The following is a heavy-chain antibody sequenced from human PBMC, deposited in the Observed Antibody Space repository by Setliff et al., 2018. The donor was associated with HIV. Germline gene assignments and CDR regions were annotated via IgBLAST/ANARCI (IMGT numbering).Heavy chain of an antibody. J-gene: IGHJ4*02. D-gene: IGHD2-21*01. Sequence: ASVKVSCKTSGYIFSTYTIHWIRQAPGQRPEWMGWINTDNGNTRYSQKFEDRVYMTRDTSANIVYMELTSLKSEDMAVYYCARVWPQSIGFDCWGQGTPVTVSS. V-gene: IGHV1-3*04. CDR3: ARVWPQSIGFDC. CDR2: INTDNGNT. CDR1: GYIFSTYT.